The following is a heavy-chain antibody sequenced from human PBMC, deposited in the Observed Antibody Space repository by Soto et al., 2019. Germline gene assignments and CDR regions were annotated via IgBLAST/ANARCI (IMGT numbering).Heavy chain of an antibody. CDR3: ARGVIYASAEHSPVRFDP. Sequence: QVQLQQWGAGLLKTSETLSLTCAVYGGSFSGYYWSWIRQPPGKGLEWIGEINHSGSTNYNPSLKSRVTISVDTSKNQFSLKLSSVTAADTAVYYCARGVIYASAEHSPVRFDPWGQGTLVTVSS. CDR2: INHSGST. D-gene: IGHD3-16*02. CDR1: GGSFSGYY. V-gene: IGHV4-34*01. J-gene: IGHJ5*02.